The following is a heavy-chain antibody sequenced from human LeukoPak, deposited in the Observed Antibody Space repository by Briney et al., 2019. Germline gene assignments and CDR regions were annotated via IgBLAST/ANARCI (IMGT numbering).Heavy chain of an antibody. CDR3: TRVSRSAARLFDP. CDR2: IYSSGTT. V-gene: IGHV4-4*07. D-gene: IGHD2-15*01. CDR1: GGSINNYY. Sequence: SETLSLTCTVSGGSINNYYWNWFRQPAGKQLEWIGRIYSSGTTNYNPSLESRVTMSVDTSKNQFSLRLNSATAADTAMYYCTRVSRSAARLFDPWGQGTLVTVSS. J-gene: IGHJ5*02.